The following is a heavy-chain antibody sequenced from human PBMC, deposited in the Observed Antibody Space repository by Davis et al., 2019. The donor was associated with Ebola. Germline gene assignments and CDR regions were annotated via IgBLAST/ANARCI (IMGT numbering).Heavy chain of an antibody. CDR1: GFTFSSYG. J-gene: IGHJ6*02. V-gene: IGHV3-33*01. CDR2: IWYDGSNK. D-gene: IGHD4-11*01. Sequence: PGGSLRLSCAASGFTFSSYGMHWVRQAPGKGLEWVAVIWYDGSNKYYADSVKGRFTISRDNSKNTLYLQMNSLRAEDTAVYYCAREGYSNYYYYYGMDVWGQGTTVTVSS. CDR3: AREGYSNYYYYYGMDV.